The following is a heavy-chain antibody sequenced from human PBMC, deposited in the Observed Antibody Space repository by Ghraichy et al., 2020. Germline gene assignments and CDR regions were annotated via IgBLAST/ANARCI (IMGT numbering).Heavy chain of an antibody. V-gene: IGHV3-23*01. CDR3: AKYFFTVMARDFDY. Sequence: GGSLRLSCAASGFTFSSYAMTWVRQAPGKGLEWVSTITSSGGSTSYADSVEGRFTISRDNSKNTLYLQMNSLRAEDTAVYYCAKYFFTVMARDFDYWGQGTLVTVSS. D-gene: IGHD5-18*01. J-gene: IGHJ4*02. CDR1: GFTFSSYA. CDR2: ITSSGGST.